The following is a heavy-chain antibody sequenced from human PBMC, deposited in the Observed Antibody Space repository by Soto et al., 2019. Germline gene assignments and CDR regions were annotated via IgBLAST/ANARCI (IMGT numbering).Heavy chain of an antibody. J-gene: IGHJ4*02. CDR3: AKDLITMVRGVIARPPTDY. V-gene: IGHV3-30*18. CDR1: GFTFSSYG. Sequence: GGSLRLSCAASGFTFSSYGMHWVRQAPGKGLEWVAVISYDGSNKYYADSVKGRFTISRDNSKNTLYLQMNSLRAEDTAVYYCAKDLITMVRGVIARPPTDYWGQGTLVTVSS. CDR2: ISYDGSNK. D-gene: IGHD3-10*01.